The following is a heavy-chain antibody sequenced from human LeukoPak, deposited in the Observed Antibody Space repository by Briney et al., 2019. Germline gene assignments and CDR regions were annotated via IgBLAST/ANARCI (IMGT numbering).Heavy chain of an antibody. CDR3: ARGGTTFEH. V-gene: IGHV3-21*01. Sequence: PGGSLTLSWAASGFTFSSYSMNWVRQAPGKGLEWVASISSSSSYINYADSVKGRFTISRDNSKNTLYLQMNSLSAEATAVYYCARGGTTFEHWGQGTLVTVSS. D-gene: IGHD1-1*01. J-gene: IGHJ4*02. CDR2: ISSSSSYI. CDR1: GFTFSSYS.